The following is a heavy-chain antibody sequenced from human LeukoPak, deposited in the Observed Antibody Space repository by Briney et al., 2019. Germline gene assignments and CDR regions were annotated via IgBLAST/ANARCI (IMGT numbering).Heavy chain of an antibody. J-gene: IGHJ5*02. CDR1: GGSISSSSHY. CDR2: ISYSGST. D-gene: IGHD6-19*01. Sequence: PSETLSLTCTVSGGSISSSSHYWGWIRQPPGKGLEWIGSISYSGSTYYNPSLKGRVTISVDTSKNHFSLKLSSVTAADTAVYYCARDRVYSSGWHRGDWFDPWGQGTLVTVSS. V-gene: IGHV4-39*02. CDR3: ARDRVYSSGWHRGDWFDP.